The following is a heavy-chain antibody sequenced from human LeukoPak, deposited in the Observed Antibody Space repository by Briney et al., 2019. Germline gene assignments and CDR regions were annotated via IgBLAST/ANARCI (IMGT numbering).Heavy chain of an antibody. D-gene: IGHD4-23*01. CDR2: ISSSSSYI. J-gene: IGHJ4*02. CDR3: AREDGGADY. Sequence: GGSLRLSCAASGFTFSSYSMNWVRQAPGKGLGWVSSISSSSSYIYYADSVKGRFTISRDNAKNSLYLQMDSLRAQDTAVYYCAREDGGADYWGQGTLVTVSS. V-gene: IGHV3-21*01. CDR1: GFTFSSYS.